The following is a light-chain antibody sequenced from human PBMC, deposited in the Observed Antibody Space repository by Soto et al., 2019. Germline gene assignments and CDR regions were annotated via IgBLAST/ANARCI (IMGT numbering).Light chain of an antibody. CDR2: GNN. CDR3: AAWDDSLNEDV. J-gene: IGLJ1*01. V-gene: IGLV1-44*01. Sequence: QSVLTQAPSVSGTPGQRVTITCSGSSSNIGRDSVNWYQHLPGTAPKLLTHGNNHRPSRVPDRFSGSKSGTSASLAISGLQPEDEADYCCAAWDDSLNEDVFGDGTKVTVL. CDR1: SSNIGRDS.